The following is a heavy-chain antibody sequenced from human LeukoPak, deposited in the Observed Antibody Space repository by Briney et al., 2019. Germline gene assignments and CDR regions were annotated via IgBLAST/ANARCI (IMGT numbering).Heavy chain of an antibody. CDR2: INPNSGGT. CDR1: GYTFTDYY. V-gene: IGHV1-2*02. CDR3: ARDFRDYFFYY. Sequence: GASVTVSCKASGYTFTDYYIRWLRQAPGHGLEWMGWINPNSGGTNYAQKFRGRVTMTRDTSISTAYMELSRLTSDDTAVYYCARDFRDYFFYYWGQGTLVTVSS. J-gene: IGHJ4*02.